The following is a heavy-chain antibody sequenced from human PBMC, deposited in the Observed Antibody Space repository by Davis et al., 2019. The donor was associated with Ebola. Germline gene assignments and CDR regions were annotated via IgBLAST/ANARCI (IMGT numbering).Heavy chain of an antibody. J-gene: IGHJ4*02. D-gene: IGHD2-15*01. CDR2: ISYDGINK. CDR3: TKHSRVVVVAATVAPFDY. V-gene: IGHV3-30*18. Sequence: GESLKISCAASGFTFSNYGMHWVRQAPGKGLEWVAVISYDGINKYYADSVKGRFTISRDNSKNTLYLQMNSLRAEDTAVYYCTKHSRVVVVAATVAPFDYWGQGTLVTVSS. CDR1: GFTFSNYG.